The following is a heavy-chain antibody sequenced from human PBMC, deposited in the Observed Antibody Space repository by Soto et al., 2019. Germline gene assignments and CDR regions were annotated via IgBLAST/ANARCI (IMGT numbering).Heavy chain of an antibody. CDR2: IWFDGSKD. J-gene: IGHJ4*02. D-gene: IGHD2-2*01. Sequence: QVQLVQSGGGVVQPGGSLRLSCVTSGFSFTSHGFHWVRQAPGKGLEWVAVIWFDGSKDYYTDSVKGRFTISSDNSKNTRYLQMNGLRGEDTAVYYCARDDCSDAFCYADWGQGTLVTVSS. V-gene: IGHV3-33*01. CDR1: GFSFTSHG. CDR3: ARDDCSDAFCYAD.